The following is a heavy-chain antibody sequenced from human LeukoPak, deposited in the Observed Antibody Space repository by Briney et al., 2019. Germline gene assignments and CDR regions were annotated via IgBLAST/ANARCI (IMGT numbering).Heavy chain of an antibody. CDR2: IYHTGYIDHSGSA. J-gene: IGHJ5*01. Sequence: SETLSLTCAVSGDSISSGGYSWSWIRQPPGKGLEWIGYIYHTGYIDHSGSAYYNPSLRNRVTISVDKSKNQFSLELSSVTVADTAVYYCVRCPLALYDRSGYPRVWFDSWGQGTLVTVSS. V-gene: IGHV4-30-2*01. D-gene: IGHD3-22*01. CDR1: GDSISSGGYS. CDR3: VRCPLALYDRSGYPRVWFDS.